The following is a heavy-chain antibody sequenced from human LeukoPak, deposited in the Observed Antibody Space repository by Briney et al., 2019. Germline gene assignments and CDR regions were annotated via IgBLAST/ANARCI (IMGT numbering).Heavy chain of an antibody. CDR1: GASVSSDY. V-gene: IGHV4-59*08. J-gene: IGHJ5*02. D-gene: IGHD2-21*01. CDR2: IYHSGHT. Sequence: PSETLSLTCTVSGASVSSDYWSWIRQSPGKGLEWIGYIYHSGHTMSNPSLKSRVSLSLDTSNNQFSLKLSSVTAADTAVYYCARHPFQYSFDHWGQGTVVSVSS. CDR3: ARHPFQYSFDH.